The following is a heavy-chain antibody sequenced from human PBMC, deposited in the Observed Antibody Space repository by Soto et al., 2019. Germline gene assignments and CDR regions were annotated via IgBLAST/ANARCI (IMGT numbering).Heavy chain of an antibody. J-gene: IGHJ4*02. Sequence: QVQLVESGGGVVQPGRSLRLSCAASGFIFNSYGMHWVRQAPGKGLEWVAHISYDGSNEHYVDSVKGRFTISRDNSKNTVYLQINSLRAEDTAVYYCAKDTYYHDSSGYYVFDYWGQGTLVTVSS. CDR2: ISYDGSNE. D-gene: IGHD3-22*01. V-gene: IGHV3-30*18. CDR1: GFIFNSYG. CDR3: AKDTYYHDSSGYYVFDY.